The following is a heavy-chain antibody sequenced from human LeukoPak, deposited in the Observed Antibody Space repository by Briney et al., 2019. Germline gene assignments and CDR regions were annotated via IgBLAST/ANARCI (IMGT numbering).Heavy chain of an antibody. J-gene: IGHJ4*02. CDR1: GYTFTSYG. CDR2: ISAYNGNT. Sequence: ASVKVSCKASGYTFTSYGISWVRQAPGQGLEWMGWISAYNGNTNYAQKLQGRVTMTRDTSTSTVYMELSSLRSEDTAVYYCARDLGWELYYFDYWGQGTLVTVSS. V-gene: IGHV1-18*01. CDR3: ARDLGWELYYFDY. D-gene: IGHD1-26*01.